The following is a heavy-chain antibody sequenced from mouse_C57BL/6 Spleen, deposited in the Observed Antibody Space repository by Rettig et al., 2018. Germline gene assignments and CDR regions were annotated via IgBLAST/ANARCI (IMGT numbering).Heavy chain of an antibody. Sequence: FTISRDDSESMLYLQMNNLKTEDTAMYYCVRGGVMDYWGQGTSVTVSS. J-gene: IGHJ4*01. CDR3: VRGGVMDY. V-gene: IGHV10-1*01.